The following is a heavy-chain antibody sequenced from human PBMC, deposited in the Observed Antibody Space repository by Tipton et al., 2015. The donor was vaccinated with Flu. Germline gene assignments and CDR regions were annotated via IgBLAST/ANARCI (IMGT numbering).Heavy chain of an antibody. CDR1: GFTFGSYG. J-gene: IGHJ4*02. CDR2: LWFDGSNK. CDR3: AREFSEYYFDY. V-gene: IGHV3-33*01. Sequence: SGFTFGSYGMHWVRQAPGKGLEWVAYLWFDGSNKQYADSVKGRFTISRDNSKNTLYLQMNTLRAEDAALYYCAREFSEYYFDYWGQGTQVTVSA.